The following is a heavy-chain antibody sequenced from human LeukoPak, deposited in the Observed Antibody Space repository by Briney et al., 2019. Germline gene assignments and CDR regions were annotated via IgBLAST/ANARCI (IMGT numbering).Heavy chain of an antibody. J-gene: IGHJ2*01. V-gene: IGHV3-23*01. CDR2: ISGSGGST. Sequence: GGSLRLSCAASGFTFSSYAMSWVRQAPGKGLEWVSAISGSGGSTYYADSVKGRFTISRDNSKNTLYLQMNSLRAEDAAVYYCAKRPGNYWYFDLWGRGTLVTVSS. D-gene: IGHD1-26*01. CDR3: AKRPGNYWYFDL. CDR1: GFTFSSYA.